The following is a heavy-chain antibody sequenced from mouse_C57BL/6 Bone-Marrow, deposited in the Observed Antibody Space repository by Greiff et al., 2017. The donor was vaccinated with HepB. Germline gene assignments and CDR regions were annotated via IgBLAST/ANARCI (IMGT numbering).Heavy chain of an antibody. CDR3: ARVGDPLYYYAMDY. D-gene: IGHD2-13*01. CDR1: GFTFSSYA. CDR2: ISDGGSYT. V-gene: IGHV5-4*03. J-gene: IGHJ4*01. Sequence: EVKVVESGGGLVKPGGSLKLSCAASGFTFSSYAMSWVRQTPEKRLEWVATISDGGSYTYYPDNVKGRFTISRYNAKNNLYIQMSHLKSEDTAMYYCARVGDPLYYYAMDYWGQGTSVTVSS.